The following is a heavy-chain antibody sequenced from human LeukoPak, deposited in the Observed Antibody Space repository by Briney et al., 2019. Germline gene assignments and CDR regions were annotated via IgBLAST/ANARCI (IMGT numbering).Heavy chain of an antibody. CDR2: IFYRGST. CDR1: GGSISNYY. Sequence: SETLSLTCTVSGGSISNYYWGWIRQPPGKGLEWIGYIFYRGSTNSNPSLKSRVTISVNTSKNQFFLKLRSVTAADTAVYYCARSAFGDYSFDYWGQGIRVTVPS. V-gene: IGHV4-59*01. CDR3: ARSAFGDYSFDY. D-gene: IGHD3-16*01. J-gene: IGHJ4*02.